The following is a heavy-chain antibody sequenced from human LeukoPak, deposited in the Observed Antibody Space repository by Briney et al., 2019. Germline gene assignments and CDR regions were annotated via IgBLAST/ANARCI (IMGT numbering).Heavy chain of an antibody. CDR3: ARGGHCSSTSCYGDFDY. CDR2: INPNSGGT. Sequence: ASVKVSCKASGGTFSSYAISWVRQAPGQGLEWMGWINPNSGGTNYAQKFQGRVTMTRDTSISTAYMELSRLRSDDTAVYYCARGGHCSSTSCYGDFDYWGQGTLVTVSS. J-gene: IGHJ4*02. V-gene: IGHV1-2*02. CDR1: GGTFSSYA. D-gene: IGHD2-2*01.